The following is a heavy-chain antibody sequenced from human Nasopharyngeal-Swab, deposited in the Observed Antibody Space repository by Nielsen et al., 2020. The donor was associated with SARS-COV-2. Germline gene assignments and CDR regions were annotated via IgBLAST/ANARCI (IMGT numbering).Heavy chain of an antibody. J-gene: IGHJ4*02. D-gene: IGHD1-7*01. CDR2: SSSSSRYI. V-gene: IGHV3-21*01. CDR3: VGNNWNYGGVGY. Sequence: GESLKISCAASGFTFSSYSMNWVRQAPGKGLEWVSSSSSSSRYIYYADSVKGRFTISRDNAKNSLYLQMNSLRAEDTAVYYCVGNNWNYGGVGYWGQGTLVTVSS. CDR1: GFTFSSYS.